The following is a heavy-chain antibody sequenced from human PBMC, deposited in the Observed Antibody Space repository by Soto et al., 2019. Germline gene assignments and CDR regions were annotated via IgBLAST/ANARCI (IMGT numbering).Heavy chain of an antibody. D-gene: IGHD3-22*01. V-gene: IGHV1-58*01. CDR2: IVVGSGNT. CDR1: GFTFTSSA. CDR3: AALAYYYDSSDPPLSFPSDYYFDY. J-gene: IGHJ4*02. Sequence: QMQLVQSGPEVKKPGTSVKVSCKASGFTFTSSAVQWVRQARGQRLEWIGWIVVGSGNTNYAQKFQERVTITRDMSTSTAYMELSSLRFEDTAVYYCAALAYYYDSSDPPLSFPSDYYFDYWGQGTLVTVSS.